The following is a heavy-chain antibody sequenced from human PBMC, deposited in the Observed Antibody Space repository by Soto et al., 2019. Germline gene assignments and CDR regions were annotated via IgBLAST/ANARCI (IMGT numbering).Heavy chain of an antibody. V-gene: IGHV3-33*01. CDR3: ARDGVGRTVFFGYFDY. CDR2: IRYDGSNI. D-gene: IGHD3-3*01. CDR1: GSIFSGYG. Sequence: VQLVESGGGVVQPGRSLRLSCAASGSIFSGYGMHWVRQAPGKGLEWVAVIRYDGSNIYYAESVKGRFTISRDNSKNTLYLQMNSLRAEDTAVYYCARDGVGRTVFFGYFDYWGQGALVTVSS. J-gene: IGHJ4*02.